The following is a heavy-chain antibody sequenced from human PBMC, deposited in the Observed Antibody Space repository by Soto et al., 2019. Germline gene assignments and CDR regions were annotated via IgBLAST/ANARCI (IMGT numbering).Heavy chain of an antibody. V-gene: IGHV4-59*01. J-gene: IGHJ4*02. CDR1: GGSIGYDY. CDR3: ARCYGSGSYYNGLFDH. D-gene: IGHD3-10*01. Sequence: KTSETLSLTCSISGGSIGYDYWSWIRQPPGKGLEWIGYIFYSGSTTYNPSLKSRVTISLDTSKNQFFLKLSSVTAADTAVYYCARCYGSGSYYNGLFDHWGKGILVTVSS. CDR2: IFYSGST.